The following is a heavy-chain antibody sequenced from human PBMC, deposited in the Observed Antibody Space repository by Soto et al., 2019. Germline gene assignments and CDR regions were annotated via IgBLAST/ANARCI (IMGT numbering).Heavy chain of an antibody. J-gene: IGHJ4*02. CDR1: GGSISSGGYS. Sequence: QLQLQESGSGLVKPSQTLSLTCAVSGGSISSGGYSWSWTRQPPGKGLEWIGYIYHSGSTYYNPSLKSRVTISVDRSKNQFSLKLSSVTAADTAVYYCARGALFNYDFWSGYSFDYWGQGTLVTVSS. D-gene: IGHD3-3*01. V-gene: IGHV4-30-2*01. CDR2: IYHSGST. CDR3: ARGALFNYDFWSGYSFDY.